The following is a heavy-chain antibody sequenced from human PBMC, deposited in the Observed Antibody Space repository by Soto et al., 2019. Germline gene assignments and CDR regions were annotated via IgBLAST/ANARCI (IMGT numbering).Heavy chain of an antibody. D-gene: IGHD3-3*01. V-gene: IGHV3-33*01. J-gene: IGHJ6*02. CDR3: ARDASYYSLWSGYYPSRNGMDV. CDR2: IWYDGSKK. CDR1: GFTFSSFG. Sequence: QVQVVESGGGVVQPGRSLRLSCAASGFTFSSFGMHWVRQAPGKGLEWVSLIWYDGSKKSYGDSVKGRFTISRDNSRNTVYLQMHSLRADATAVYYCARDASYYSLWSGYYPSRNGMDVWGQGTTVTVSS.